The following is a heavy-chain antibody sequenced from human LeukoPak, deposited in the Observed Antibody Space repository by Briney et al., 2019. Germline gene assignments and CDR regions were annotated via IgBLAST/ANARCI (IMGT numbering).Heavy chain of an antibody. CDR3: ARGMGHDYGDYVDYYYYMDV. J-gene: IGHJ6*03. V-gene: IGHV1-18*01. Sequence: ASVKVSCKASGYTFTSCAISWVRQAPGQGLEWMGWISAYNGNTNYAQKLQGRVTMTTDTSTSTAYMELSSLRSEDTAVYYCARGMGHDYGDYVDYYYYMDVWGKGTTVTISS. CDR2: ISAYNGNT. D-gene: IGHD4-17*01. CDR1: GYTFTSCA.